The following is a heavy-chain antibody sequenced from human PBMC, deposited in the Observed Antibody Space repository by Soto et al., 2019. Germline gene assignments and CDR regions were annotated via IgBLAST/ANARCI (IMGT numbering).Heavy chain of an antibody. Sequence: QIQLQQSGAEVKKPGASVKVTCKASGYTFRNFGISWLRQAPGQGLEWMGWISAYNANANYAQKFQGRLTMTADTSTSTAYMELRSLRSDDTAVYYCARENSYFDYWGQGTLVTVSS. J-gene: IGHJ4*02. CDR3: ARENSYFDY. CDR2: ISAYNANA. V-gene: IGHV1-18*01. CDR1: GYTFRNFG.